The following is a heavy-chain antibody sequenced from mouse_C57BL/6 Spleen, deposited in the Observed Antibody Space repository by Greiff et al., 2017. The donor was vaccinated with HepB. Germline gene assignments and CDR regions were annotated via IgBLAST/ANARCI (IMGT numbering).Heavy chain of an antibody. CDR1: GYTFTDYY. CDR3: ARRGNYVDYAMDY. D-gene: IGHD2-1*01. J-gene: IGHJ4*01. Sequence: VQLQQSGPELVKPGASVKISCKASGYTFTDYYMNWVKQSHGKSLEWIGDINPNNGGTSYNQKFKGKATLTVDKSSSTAYMELRSLTSEDSAVYYCARRGNYVDYAMDYWGQGTSVTVAS. V-gene: IGHV1-26*01. CDR2: INPNNGGT.